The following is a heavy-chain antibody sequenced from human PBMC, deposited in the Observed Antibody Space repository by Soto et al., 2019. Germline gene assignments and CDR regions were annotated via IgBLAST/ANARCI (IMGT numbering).Heavy chain of an antibody. CDR1: GFTFSNYA. V-gene: IGHV3-23*01. CDR2: ISGSADST. D-gene: IGHD6-6*01. Sequence: GSLRLSCVASGFTFSNYAMSWVRQTPGKGLGWVSAISGSADSTYSADSAKGRFTVSRDNSKNTLYLQMSSLRPEDTAVYYCAREPLGEAVAGRPIFLSGFDYWGQGTLVTVSS. J-gene: IGHJ4*02. CDR3: AREPLGEAVAGRPIFLSGFDY.